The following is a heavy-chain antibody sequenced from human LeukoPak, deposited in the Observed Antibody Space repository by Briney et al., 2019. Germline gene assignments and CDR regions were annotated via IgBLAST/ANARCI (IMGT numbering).Heavy chain of an antibody. D-gene: IGHD2-21*02. CDR2: ISGSGGST. V-gene: IGHV3-23*01. CDR3: AQDFREAATVVTALDY. Sequence: GGSLRLSCAASGFTFSSYAMSWVRQAPGKGLEWVSAISGSGGSTYYADSVKCRFTISRDNSKNSLYLQMNSLRTEDTALYYSAQDFREAATVVTALDYWGQGTLVTVSS. CDR1: GFTFSSYA. J-gene: IGHJ4*02.